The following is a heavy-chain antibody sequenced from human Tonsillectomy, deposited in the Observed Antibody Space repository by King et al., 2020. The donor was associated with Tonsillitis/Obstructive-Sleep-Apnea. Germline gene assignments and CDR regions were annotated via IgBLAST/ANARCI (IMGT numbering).Heavy chain of an antibody. D-gene: IGHD5-18*01. V-gene: IGHV1-2*04. CDR1: GYTFTGYY. CDR3: ARGLRGYSYGYYYYYMDV. CDR2: INPNSGGT. J-gene: IGHJ6*03. Sequence: QLVQSGAEVKKPGASVKVSCKASGYTFTGYYMHWVRQVPGQGLEWMGWINPNSGGTNYALKFQGWVTMTRDTAFSTAYMELSRLRSDDTAVYYCARGLRGYSYGYYYYYMDVWGKGTTVTVSS.